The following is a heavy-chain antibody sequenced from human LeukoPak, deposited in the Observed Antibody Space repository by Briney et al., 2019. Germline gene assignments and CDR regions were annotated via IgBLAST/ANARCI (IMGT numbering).Heavy chain of an antibody. J-gene: IGHJ5*02. CDR3: TRQEVDTAMVGNWFDP. V-gene: IGHV3-73*01. CDR2: IRSKANSYAT. D-gene: IGHD5-18*01. Sequence: PGGSLRLSCAASGFTFSGSAMHWVRQASGKGLEWVGRIRSKANSYATAYAASVKGRFTISRDDSKNTAYLQMNSLKTEDTAVYYCTRQEVDTAMVGNWFDPWGQGTLVTVSS. CDR1: GFTFSGSA.